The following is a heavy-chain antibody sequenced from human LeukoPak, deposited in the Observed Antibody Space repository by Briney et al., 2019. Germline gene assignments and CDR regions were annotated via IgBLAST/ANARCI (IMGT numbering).Heavy chain of an antibody. CDR2: IGGSGDST. CDR3: ARDRGRYYDSRGFYWGYYFDS. V-gene: IGHV3-23*01. CDR1: GFTFSTYA. Sequence: SGGSLRLSCAASGFTFSTYAVNWVRQAPGKGLERVSTIGGSGDSTYYVDSVKGRFTISRDNSKDTLYLQMSSVRVDDTAVYYCARDRGRYYDSRGFYWGYYFDSWGQGILVTVST. D-gene: IGHD3-22*01. J-gene: IGHJ4*02.